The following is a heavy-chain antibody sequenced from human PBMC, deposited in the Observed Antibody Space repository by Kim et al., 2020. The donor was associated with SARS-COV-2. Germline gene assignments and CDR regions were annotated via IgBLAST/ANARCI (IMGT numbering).Heavy chain of an antibody. D-gene: IGHD5-12*01. Sequence: SETLSLTCAVYGGSFSGYYWSWIRQPPGKGLEWIGEINHSGSTNYNPSLKSRVTISVDTSKNQFSLKLSSVTAADTAVYYCARGLSDYDGIYFDYWGQGTLVTVSS. CDR2: INHSGST. J-gene: IGHJ4*02. V-gene: IGHV4-34*01. CDR1: GGSFSGYY. CDR3: ARGLSDYDGIYFDY.